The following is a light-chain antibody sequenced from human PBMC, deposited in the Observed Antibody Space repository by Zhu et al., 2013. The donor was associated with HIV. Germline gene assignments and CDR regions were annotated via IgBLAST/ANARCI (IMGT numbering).Light chain of an antibody. J-gene: IGKJ3*01. CDR1: QHIRND. V-gene: IGKV1-17*01. CDR2: AAS. Sequence: DIQMTQSPSSLSASVGDRVIITCRASQHIRNDLGWYQQKPGKAPQRLIQAASTLHSGAPSRFRGSGYGTEFTLTISGLRXRIXRTYYCQHVNENSAFGPGTKVDI. CDR3: QHVNENSA.